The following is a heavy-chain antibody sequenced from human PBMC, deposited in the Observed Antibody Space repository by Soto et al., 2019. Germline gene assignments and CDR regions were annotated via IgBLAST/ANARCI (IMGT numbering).Heavy chain of an antibody. Sequence: EVQLVESGGGLVKPGGSLRLSCAASGFTFSNAWMSWVRQAPGKGLEWVGRIKSKTDGGTTDYAAPVKGRFTISRDDSKNTLYLQMNSLKTEDTAVYYCTKEDQGDFLYFQHWGQGTLVTVSS. CDR3: TKEDQGDFLYFQH. V-gene: IGHV3-15*01. J-gene: IGHJ1*01. CDR1: GFTFSNAW. D-gene: IGHD2-21*02. CDR2: IKSKTDGGTT.